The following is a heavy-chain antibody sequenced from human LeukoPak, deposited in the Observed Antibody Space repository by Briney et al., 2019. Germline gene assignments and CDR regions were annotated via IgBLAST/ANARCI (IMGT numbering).Heavy chain of an antibody. CDR2: INLDGSET. CDR3: AMHAVGALYDS. V-gene: IGHV3-7*01. Sequence: GGSLRLSCAASGFTFSSYWMNWVRQAPGKGLEWVANINLDGSETYYVDSVKGRFTISRANAKNSLYLQMNSLRAEDTAVYYCAMHAVGALYDSCGHGTLVKASS. CDR1: GFTFSSYW. D-gene: IGHD1-26*01. J-gene: IGHJ5*01.